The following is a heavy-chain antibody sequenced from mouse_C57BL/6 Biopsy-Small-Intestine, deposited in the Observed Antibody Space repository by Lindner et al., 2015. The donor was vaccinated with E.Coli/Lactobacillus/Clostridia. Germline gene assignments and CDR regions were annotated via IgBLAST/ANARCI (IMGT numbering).Heavy chain of an antibody. V-gene: IGHV1-72*01. CDR1: GYTFTSYW. D-gene: IGHD2-4*01. J-gene: IGHJ4*01. CDR2: IDPNSGGT. Sequence: VQLQEVWGRELVKPGASVKLSCKASGYTFTSYWMHWVKQRPGRGLEWIGRIDPNSGGTKYNEKFKSKATLTVDKPSSTAYMQLSSLTSEDSAVYYCARGGYDYDAAMDYWGQGTSVTVSS. CDR3: ARGGYDYDAAMDY.